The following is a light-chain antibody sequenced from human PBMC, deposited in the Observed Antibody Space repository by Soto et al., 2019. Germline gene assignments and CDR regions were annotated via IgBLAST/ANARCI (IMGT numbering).Light chain of an antibody. CDR3: HQYGKSPRT. J-gene: IGKJ1*01. Sequence: EIVLTQSPGTLSLSPGEGAALSCRASESVTSRSLSWYQQKPGQPPRLLIYGGSSRATGVPDRFSGSGSGTDFTLTISRLEPEDFAVYYCHQYGKSPRTFGQGTKVE. CDR1: ESVTSRS. V-gene: IGKV3-20*01. CDR2: GGS.